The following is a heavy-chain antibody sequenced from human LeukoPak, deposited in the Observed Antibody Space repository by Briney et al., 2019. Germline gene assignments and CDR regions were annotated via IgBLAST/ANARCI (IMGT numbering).Heavy chain of an antibody. CDR3: AREEMATIWD. CDR1: GFTFSSYA. CDR2: ISYDGSNK. Sequence: GGSLRLSCAASGFTFSSYAMHWVRQAPGKGLEWVAVISYDGSNKYYAGSVKGRFTISRDNSKNTLYLQMNSLRAEDTAVYYCAREEMATIWDWGQGTLVTVSS. V-gene: IGHV3-30*14. J-gene: IGHJ4*02. D-gene: IGHD5-24*01.